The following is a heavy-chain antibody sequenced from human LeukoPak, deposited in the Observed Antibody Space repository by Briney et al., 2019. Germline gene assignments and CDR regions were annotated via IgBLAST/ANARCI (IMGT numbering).Heavy chain of an antibody. CDR3: ARVRNDILTGYYMSLDWKFDL. CDR2: INPNSGGT. V-gene: IGHV1-2*02. J-gene: IGHJ2*01. Sequence: GASVKVSCKASGYTFTGYYMHWVRQAPGQGLEWMGWINPNSGGTNYAQKFQGRVTMTRDTSISTAYMQLSRLRSDDTAVYFCARVRNDILTGYYMSLDWKFDLWGRGTLVTVSS. CDR1: GYTFTGYY. D-gene: IGHD3-9*01.